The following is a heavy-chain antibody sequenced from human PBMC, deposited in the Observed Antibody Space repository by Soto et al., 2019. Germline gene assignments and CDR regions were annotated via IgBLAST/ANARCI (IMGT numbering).Heavy chain of an antibody. CDR2: IDPSDSYT. CDR1: GYSFTSYW. V-gene: IGHV5-10-1*01. D-gene: IGHD2-2*02. J-gene: IGHJ5*02. Sequence: PGESLKISCKGSGYSFTSYWISWVRQMPGKGLEWMGRIDPSDSYTNYSPSFQGHVTISADKSISTAYLQWSSLKASDTAMYYCARHVPVPAAIRDNWFDPWGQGTLVTVSS. CDR3: ARHVPVPAAIRDNWFDP.